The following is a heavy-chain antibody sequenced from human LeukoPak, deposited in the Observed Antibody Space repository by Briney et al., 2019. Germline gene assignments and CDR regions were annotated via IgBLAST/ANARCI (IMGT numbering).Heavy chain of an antibody. V-gene: IGHV3-43*02. Sequence: GGTLSLPCAVSGCTLSDYAMSWVRQAPGKGLEWVSLISGDGGSTYYADSVKGRFTISRDNTKDSLYLQMNMLRTEATAFYYWTRDFLGIGVAGMSIHYWGRGTLVTVSS. CDR3: TRDFLGIGVAGMSIHY. J-gene: IGHJ4*02. D-gene: IGHD6-19*01. CDR2: ISGDGGST. CDR1: GCTLSDYA.